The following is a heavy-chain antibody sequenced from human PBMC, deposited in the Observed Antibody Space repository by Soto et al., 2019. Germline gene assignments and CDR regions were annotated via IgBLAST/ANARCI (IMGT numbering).Heavy chain of an antibody. CDR2: IYYSGST. CDR3: ARHGSGSYYTPDPNDY. V-gene: IGHV4-31*03. J-gene: IGHJ4*02. CDR1: GGSISSGGYY. D-gene: IGHD3-10*01. Sequence: PSETLSLTCTVSGGSISSGGYYWSWIRQHPGKGLEWIGYIYYSGSTYYNPSLKSRVTISVDTSKNQFSLKLSSVTAADTAVYYCARHGSGSYYTPDPNDYWGQGTLVTVSS.